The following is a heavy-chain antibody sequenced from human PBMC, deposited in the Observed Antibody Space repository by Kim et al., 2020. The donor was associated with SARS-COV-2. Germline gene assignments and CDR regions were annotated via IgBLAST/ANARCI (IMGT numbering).Heavy chain of an antibody. J-gene: IGHJ4*02. V-gene: IGHV3-23*01. D-gene: IGHD6-19*01. CDR3: AKDHPSSGWPAFDS. Sequence: GGSLRLSCVASGFTFTSRAMSWVRQIPGKGLEWVASINNGGNPYYADSVKGRFTVSRDITKATLYLQMNRLRAEDTALYYCAKDHPSSGWPAFDSCGQGT. CDR1: GFTFTSRA. CDR2: INNGGNP.